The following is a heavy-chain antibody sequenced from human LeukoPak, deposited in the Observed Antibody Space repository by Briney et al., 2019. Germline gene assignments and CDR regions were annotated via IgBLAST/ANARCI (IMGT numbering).Heavy chain of an antibody. CDR1: GYPSISYS. CDR3: ARGTTALMDV. Sequence: AGSRRASCAATGYPSISYSIKRDRQAPGKGLEWVSSISSGTSFIYYADSVKGRFTISRDNAKNSLYLQMNSLRAEDTAVYYCARGTTALMDVWGKGTTVTVSS. D-gene: IGHD2-21*02. CDR2: ISSGTSFI. V-gene: IGHV3-21*01. J-gene: IGHJ6*03.